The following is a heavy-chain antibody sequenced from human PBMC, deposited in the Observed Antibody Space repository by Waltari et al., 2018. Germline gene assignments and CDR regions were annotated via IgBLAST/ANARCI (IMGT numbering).Heavy chain of an antibody. CDR3: ATAARGAYYYYYYMDV. J-gene: IGHJ6*03. CDR1: GGSISSYH. CDR2: IYYSGST. Sequence: QVQLQESGPGLVKPSETLSLTCTVSGGSISSYHWSWIRQPPGKGLEWIGYIYYSGSTNYNPSLKSRVTISVDTSKNQFSLKLSSVTAADTAVYYCATAARGAYYYYYYMDVWGKGTTVTVSS. V-gene: IGHV4-59*01. D-gene: IGHD6-6*01.